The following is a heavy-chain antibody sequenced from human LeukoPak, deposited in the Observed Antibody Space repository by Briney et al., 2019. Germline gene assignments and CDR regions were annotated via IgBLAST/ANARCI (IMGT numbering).Heavy chain of an antibody. J-gene: IGHJ4*02. Sequence: GGSLRLSCVASGFSGNNNYMNWVRRGPGKGREWGSVISSGGSTYYADSVTGRFTISRDNSKNTLYLQMNSLRVEDTAVYYCGRDLIGTAASWDCWGQGTLVTVSS. CDR1: GFSGNNNY. CDR2: ISSGGST. CDR3: GRDLIGTAASWDC. V-gene: IGHV3-53*01. D-gene: IGHD6-25*01.